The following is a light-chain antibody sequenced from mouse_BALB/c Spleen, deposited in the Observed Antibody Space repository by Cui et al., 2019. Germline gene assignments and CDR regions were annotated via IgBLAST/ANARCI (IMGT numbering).Light chain of an antibody. CDR1: QTIGTW. CDR3: QQLYSTPLT. Sequence: DIQMTQSPASQSASLGESVTITCLASQTIGTWLAWYQQKPGKSPQLLIYAATSLADGVPSRFSGGSGTKFSFKISSLQAEDFVSYYCQQLYSTPLTFGGGTKLEIK. CDR2: AAT. J-gene: IGKJ1*01. V-gene: IGKV12-98*01.